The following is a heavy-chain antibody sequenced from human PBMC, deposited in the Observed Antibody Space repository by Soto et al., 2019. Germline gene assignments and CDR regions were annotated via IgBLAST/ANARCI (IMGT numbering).Heavy chain of an antibody. Sequence: GGSLRLSCAVSGFTFSSYAMSWVRQAPGKGLEWVSAISGSGGSTYYADSVKGRFTISRDNSKNTLYLQMNSLRAEDTAVYYCAKSPKIAVASFDYWGQGTLVTVSS. V-gene: IGHV3-23*01. CDR3: AKSPKIAVASFDY. CDR1: GFTFSSYA. D-gene: IGHD6-19*01. J-gene: IGHJ4*02. CDR2: ISGSGGST.